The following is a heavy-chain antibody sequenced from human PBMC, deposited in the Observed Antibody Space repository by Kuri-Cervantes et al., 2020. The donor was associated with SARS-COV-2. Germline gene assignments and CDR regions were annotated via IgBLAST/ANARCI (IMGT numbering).Heavy chain of an antibody. V-gene: IGHV3-33*01. D-gene: IGHD3-22*01. CDR2: IWNDGSNK. J-gene: IGHJ4*02. CDR1: GFTFSSYG. CDR3: ARDRYYDSSGPMIDY. Sequence: GESLKISCAASGFTFSSYGMHWVRQAPGKGLEWVAVIWNDGSNKYYADSVKGRFTISRDNSKNTLYLQMNSLRAEDTAVYYCARDRYYDSSGPMIDYWGQGTLVTVSS.